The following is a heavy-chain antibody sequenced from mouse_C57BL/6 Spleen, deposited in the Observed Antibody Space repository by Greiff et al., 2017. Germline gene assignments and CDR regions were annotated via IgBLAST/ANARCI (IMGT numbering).Heavy chain of an antibody. V-gene: IGHV1-9*01. Sequence: QVQLQQSGAELMKPGASVKLSCKATGYTFTGYWIEWVKQRPGHGLEWIGEILPGSGSTNYNEKFKGKATFTADTSSNTAYMQLSSLTTEDSAIYYCARSTYYYGSSPGYFDYWGQGTTRTVSS. CDR3: ARSTYYYGSSPGYFDY. J-gene: IGHJ2*01. CDR1: GYTFTGYW. CDR2: ILPGSGST. D-gene: IGHD1-1*01.